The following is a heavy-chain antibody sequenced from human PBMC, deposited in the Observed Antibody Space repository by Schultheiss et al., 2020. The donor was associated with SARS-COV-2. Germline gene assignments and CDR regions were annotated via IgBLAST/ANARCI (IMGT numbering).Heavy chain of an antibody. J-gene: IGHJ4*02. D-gene: IGHD2-2*01. CDR1: GGSFSGYY. CDR3: ASLDCSSTSCRDY. V-gene: IGHV4-34*01. CDR2: INHSGST. Sequence: SETLSLTCAVYGGSFSGYYWSWIRQPPGKGLEWIGEINHSGSTNYNPSLKSRVTISVDTSKNQFSLKLSSVTAADTAVYYCASLDCSSTSCRDYWGQGTLVTVSS.